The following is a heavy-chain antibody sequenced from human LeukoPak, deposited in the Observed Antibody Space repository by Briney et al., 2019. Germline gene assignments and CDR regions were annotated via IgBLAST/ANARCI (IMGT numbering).Heavy chain of an antibody. Sequence: PSETLSLTRSVSGGSISSYYWSWIRQPPGKGLEWIGYIYYSGSTNYNPSLKSRVTISVDTSKNQFSLKLSSVTAADTAVYYCAKDRMRAGYSYGDYWGQGTLVTVSS. V-gene: IGHV4-59*01. J-gene: IGHJ4*02. CDR3: AKDRMRAGYSYGDY. CDR2: IYYSGST. D-gene: IGHD5-18*01. CDR1: GGSISSYY.